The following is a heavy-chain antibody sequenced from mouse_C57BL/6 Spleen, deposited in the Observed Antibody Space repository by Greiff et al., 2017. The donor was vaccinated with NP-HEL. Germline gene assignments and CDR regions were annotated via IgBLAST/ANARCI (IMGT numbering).Heavy chain of an antibody. D-gene: IGHD4-1*01. CDR3: ARHEDWDRYYAMDY. J-gene: IGHJ4*01. V-gene: IGHV5-6*01. CDR1: GFTFSSYG. Sequence: EVQGVESGGDLVKPGGSLKLSCAASGFTFSSYGMSWVRQTPDKRLEWVATISSGGSYTYYPDSVKGRFTISRDNAKNTLYLQMSSLKSEDTAMYYCARHEDWDRYYAMDYWGQGTSVTVSS. CDR2: ISSGGSYT.